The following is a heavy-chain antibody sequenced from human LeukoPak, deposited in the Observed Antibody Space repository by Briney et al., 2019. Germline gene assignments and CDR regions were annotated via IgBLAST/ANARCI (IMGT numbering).Heavy chain of an antibody. CDR2: IYNSGST. V-gene: IGHV4-39*01. Sequence: SETLSLTCSVSGGSISSSTYYWGWIRQPPGKGLEWIGNIYNSGSTYYNPSLKSRVTISVDTSKNQFSLKLSSVTAADTAVYYCARRGSGASLEYYFDLWGRGTLVTVSS. D-gene: IGHD1-14*01. CDR1: GGSISSSTYY. J-gene: IGHJ2*01. CDR3: ARRGSGASLEYYFDL.